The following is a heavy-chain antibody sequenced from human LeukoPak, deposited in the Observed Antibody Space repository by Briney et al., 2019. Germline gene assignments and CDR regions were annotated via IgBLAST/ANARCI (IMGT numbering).Heavy chain of an antibody. CDR1: GFIFSDYV. V-gene: IGHV3-7*01. D-gene: IGHD3-16*01. CDR2: IKQDGSEK. Sequence: PGGSLRLSCAASGFIFSDYVMHWVRQAPGKGLEWVANIKQDGSEKYYVDSVKGRFTISRDNAKNSLYLQMNSLRAEDTAVYYCASGGTEDPFDPWGQGTLVTVSS. J-gene: IGHJ5*02. CDR3: ASGGTEDPFDP.